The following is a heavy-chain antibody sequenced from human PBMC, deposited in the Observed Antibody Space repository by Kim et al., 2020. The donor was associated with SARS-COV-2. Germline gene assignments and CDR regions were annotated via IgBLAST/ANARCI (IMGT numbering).Heavy chain of an antibody. CDR1: GGSISSGGYY. V-gene: IGHV4-31*03. CDR2: IYYSGST. CDR3: ASGTTVTTRYRKDYYYGMDV. D-gene: IGHD4-17*01. Sequence: SETLSLTCTVSGGSISSGGYYWSWIRQHPGKGLEWIGYIYYSGSTYYNPSLKSRVTISVDTSKNQFSLKLSSVTAADTAVYYCASGTTVTTRYRKDYYYGMDVWGQGTTVTVSS. J-gene: IGHJ6*02.